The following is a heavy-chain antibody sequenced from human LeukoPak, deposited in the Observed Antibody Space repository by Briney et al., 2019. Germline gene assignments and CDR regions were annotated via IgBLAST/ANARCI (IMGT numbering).Heavy chain of an antibody. Sequence: ASVKVSCKASGYTFTGYYMHWVRQAPGQGLEWMGWINPNSGGTNYAQKFQGRVTMTRDTSISTAYMELSRLRSDDTAVYYCARDGITIFGVGYNYYYYYMDVWGKGTTVTISS. CDR2: INPNSGGT. J-gene: IGHJ6*03. V-gene: IGHV1-2*02. D-gene: IGHD3-3*01. CDR3: ARDGITIFGVGYNYYYYYMDV. CDR1: GYTFTGYY.